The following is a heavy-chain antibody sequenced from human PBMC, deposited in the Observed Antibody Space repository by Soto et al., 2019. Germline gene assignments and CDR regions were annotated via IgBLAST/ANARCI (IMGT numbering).Heavy chain of an antibody. D-gene: IGHD3-22*01. CDR3: AKEAMIVVVTINWFDP. CDR2: ISGSGGST. J-gene: IGHJ5*02. CDR1: GFTFSSYA. Sequence: GGSLRLSCAASGFTFSSYAMSWVRQAPGKGLEWVSAISGSGGSTYYADSVKGRFTISRDNSKNTLYLQMNSLRAEDTAVYYCAKEAMIVVVTINWFDPWGQGTLVTVSS. V-gene: IGHV3-23*01.